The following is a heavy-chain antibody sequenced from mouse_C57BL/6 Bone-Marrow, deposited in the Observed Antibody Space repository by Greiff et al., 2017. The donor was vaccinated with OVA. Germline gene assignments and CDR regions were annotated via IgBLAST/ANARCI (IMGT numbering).Heavy chain of an antibody. V-gene: IGHV1-26*01. D-gene: IGHD1-1*01. CDR1: GYTFTDYY. CDR3: AREIITTPRYWYFDV. CDR2: INPNNGGT. J-gene: IGHJ1*03. Sequence: EVQLQQSGPELVKPGASVKISCKASGYTFTDYYMNWVKQSHGKSLEWIGDINPNNGGTSYNQKFKGKATLTVDKSSSTAYMELRSLTSEDSAVYYCAREIITTPRYWYFDVWGTGTTVTVSS.